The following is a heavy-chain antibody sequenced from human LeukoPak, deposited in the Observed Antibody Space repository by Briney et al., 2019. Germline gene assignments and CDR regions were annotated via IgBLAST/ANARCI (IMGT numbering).Heavy chain of an antibody. CDR2: IYYSGST. CDR3: ASCVLGTYYYGMDV. D-gene: IGHD2-8*01. V-gene: IGHV4-59*01. J-gene: IGHJ6*02. CDR1: GGSISSYY. Sequence: SETLSLTCTVSGGSISSYYWSWIRQPPGKGPEWIGYIYYSGSTDYNPSLKSRVTISVDTSKNQFSLKLSSVTAADTAVYYCASCVLGTYYYGMDVWGQGTTVTVSS.